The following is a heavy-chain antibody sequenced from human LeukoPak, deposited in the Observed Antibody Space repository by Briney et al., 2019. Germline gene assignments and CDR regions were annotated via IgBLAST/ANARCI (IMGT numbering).Heavy chain of an antibody. CDR1: GGSISSSSYY. D-gene: IGHD2-15*01. V-gene: IGHV4-39*01. CDR3: ARPNLGYCSGGSCYRYNGFDP. J-gene: IGHJ5*02. CDR2: IYYSGST. Sequence: SETLSLTCTVSGGSISSSSYYWGWIRQPPGKGLEWIGSIYYSGSTYYNPSLKSRVTISVDTSKNQFSLKLSSVTAADTAVYYCARPNLGYCSGGSCYRYNGFDPWGQGTLVTVSS.